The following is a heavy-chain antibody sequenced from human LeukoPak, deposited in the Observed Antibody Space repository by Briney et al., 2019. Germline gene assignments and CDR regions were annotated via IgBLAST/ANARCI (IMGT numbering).Heavy chain of an antibody. CDR2: INHSGST. Sequence: SETLSLTCSVSGVLISHTNFYWGWLRQPPGKGLEWIGEINHSGSTNYNPSLKSRVTISVDTSKNQFSLKLSSVTAADTAVYYCARGRGLRKKFDYWGQGTLVTVSS. D-gene: IGHD4-17*01. CDR1: GVLISHTNFY. J-gene: IGHJ4*02. V-gene: IGHV4-34*01. CDR3: ARGRGLRKKFDY.